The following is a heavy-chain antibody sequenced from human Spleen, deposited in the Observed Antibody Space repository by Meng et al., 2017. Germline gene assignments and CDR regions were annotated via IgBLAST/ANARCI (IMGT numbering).Heavy chain of an antibody. V-gene: IGHV4-34*01. Sequence: SETLSLTCAVYGGSFSGYYWSWIRQPPGKGLEWIGEINHSGSTNYNPSLKSRVTISVDTSKNQFSLKLSSVTAADTAVYYCARGGGFLVAVAVDWGQGTLVTVSS. CDR3: ARGGGFLVAVAVD. CDR1: GGSFSGYY. J-gene: IGHJ4*02. CDR2: INHSGST. D-gene: IGHD6-19*01.